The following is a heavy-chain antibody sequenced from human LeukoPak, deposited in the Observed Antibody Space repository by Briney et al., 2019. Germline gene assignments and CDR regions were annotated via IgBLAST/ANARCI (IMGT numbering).Heavy chain of an antibody. CDR3: ARNTADLDF. D-gene: IGHD2-21*02. V-gene: IGHV6-1*01. CDR1: GDSGSSKSSA. CDR2: TYFRSKWKY. J-gene: IGHJ4*02. Sequence: SQTLSLTCAISGDSGSSKSSAWNWIRQSPSRRLEWLGRTYFRSKWKYDYALAVKSRVTITPDTSKNQFSLQLNSLTPEDTAVYYCARNTADLDFWGQGILVTVSS.